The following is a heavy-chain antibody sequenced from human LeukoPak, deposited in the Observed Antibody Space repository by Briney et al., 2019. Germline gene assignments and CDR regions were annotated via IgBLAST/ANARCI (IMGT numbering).Heavy chain of an antibody. CDR2: IGSSSSYI. D-gene: IGHD3-3*01. CDR1: GFTFSSYS. CDR3: ASSPLIYDFWSGYLYYFDY. J-gene: IGHJ4*02. Sequence: GGSLRLSCAASGFTFSSYSMNWVRQAPGKGLEWVSYIGSSSSYIYYADSVKGRFTISRDNAKNSLYLQMNSLRAEDTAVYYCASSPLIYDFWSGYLYYFDYWGQGTLVTVSS. V-gene: IGHV3-21*01.